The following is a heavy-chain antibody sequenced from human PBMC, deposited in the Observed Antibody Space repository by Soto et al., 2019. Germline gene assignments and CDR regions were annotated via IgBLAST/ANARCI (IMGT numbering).Heavy chain of an antibody. CDR3: ARDGYDSSGYYYYFDY. Sequence: GGSLRLSCAAPGFTFSSYAMHWVRQAPGKGLEWVAVISYDGSNKYYADSVKGRFTISRDNSKNTLYLQMNSLRAEDTAVYYCARDGYDSSGYYYYFDYWGQGTLVTVS. V-gene: IGHV3-30-3*01. CDR2: ISYDGSNK. D-gene: IGHD3-22*01. CDR1: GFTFSSYA. J-gene: IGHJ4*02.